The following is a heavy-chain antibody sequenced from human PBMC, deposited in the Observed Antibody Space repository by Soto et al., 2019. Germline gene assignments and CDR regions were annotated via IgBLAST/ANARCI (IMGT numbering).Heavy chain of an antibody. J-gene: IGHJ6*02. D-gene: IGHD6-6*01. Sequence: QVQLVQSGAEVQKPGSSVKVSCKASGGTFSSYAISWVRQAPGQGLEWMGGIIPIFGTANYAQKFQGRVTITADESTSTAYMELSSLRSEDTAVYYCARDSIAARPDYYYGMDVWGQGTTVTVSS. V-gene: IGHV1-69*01. CDR2: IIPIFGTA. CDR1: GGTFSSYA. CDR3: ARDSIAARPDYYYGMDV.